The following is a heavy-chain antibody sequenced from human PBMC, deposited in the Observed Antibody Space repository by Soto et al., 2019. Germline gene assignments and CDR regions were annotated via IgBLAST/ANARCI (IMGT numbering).Heavy chain of an antibody. CDR3: ASEGVYQLLPGFDY. CDR2: ISYDGSNK. Sequence: QVQLVESGGGVVQPGRSLRLSCAASGFTFSSYAMHWVRQAPGKGLEWVAVISYDGSNKYYADSVKGRFTISRDNSKNTLYLQMISLRAEDTAVYYCASEGVYQLLPGFDYWGQGTLVTVSS. V-gene: IGHV3-30-3*01. CDR1: GFTFSSYA. D-gene: IGHD2-2*01. J-gene: IGHJ4*02.